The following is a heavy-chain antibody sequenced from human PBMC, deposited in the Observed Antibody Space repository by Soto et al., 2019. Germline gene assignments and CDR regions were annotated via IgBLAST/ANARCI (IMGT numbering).Heavy chain of an antibody. J-gene: IGHJ4*02. D-gene: IGHD4-17*01. V-gene: IGHV3-30-3*01. CDR1: GFTFSSYA. CDR3: ARGGDYGDYHFDY. CDR2: ISYDGSNK. Sequence: GGSLRLSCAAPGFTFSSYAMHWVRQAPGKGLEWVAVISYDGSNKYYADSVKGRFTISRDNSKNTLYLQMNSLRAEDTAVYYCARGGDYGDYHFDYRGQGTLVTVSS.